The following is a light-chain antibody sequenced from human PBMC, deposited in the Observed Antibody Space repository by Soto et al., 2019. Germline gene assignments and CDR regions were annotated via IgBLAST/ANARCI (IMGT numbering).Light chain of an antibody. V-gene: IGKV3-15*01. CDR2: DAS. CDR3: QQYNDWPPYT. CDR1: QSVRRH. J-gene: IGKJ2*01. Sequence: EIVMTQSPVTLSVSPGERATLSCRASQSVRRHVAWYQHKPGQAPRLLIYDASTRATGVPARFSGSDSGTEFTLTISSLQSEDFAVYYCQQYNDWPPYTFGQGTKLEIK.